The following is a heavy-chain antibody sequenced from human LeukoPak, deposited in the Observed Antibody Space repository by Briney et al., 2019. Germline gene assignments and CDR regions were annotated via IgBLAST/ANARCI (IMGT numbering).Heavy chain of an antibody. Sequence: SETLSLTCTVSGGSISSYYWSWIRQPAGKGLEWIGRIYTSGSTNYNPSLKSRVTMSVDTSKNQFSLKLSPVTAADTAVYYCARENYSWIQLWSSPYFDYWGQGTLVTVSS. V-gene: IGHV4-4*07. D-gene: IGHD5-18*01. J-gene: IGHJ4*02. CDR1: GGSISSYY. CDR2: IYTSGST. CDR3: ARENYSWIQLWSSPYFDY.